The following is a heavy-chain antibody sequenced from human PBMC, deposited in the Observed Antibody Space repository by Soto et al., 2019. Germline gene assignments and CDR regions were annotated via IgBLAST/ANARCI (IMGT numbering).Heavy chain of an antibody. CDR1: GFTFGDYW. Sequence: EVQLVESGGGLVQPGGSLRLSCATSGFTFGDYWMSWVRHAPGTRPEWVSNKKQDDSEKSYVGSGRGRFTISRDNTKNSLSPQITRLRAEDTALYFCVREGDSGFFSWGPGALVTVSS. CDR2: KKQDDSEK. V-gene: IGHV3-7*01. CDR3: VREGDSGFFS. J-gene: IGHJ5*02. D-gene: IGHD6-25*01.